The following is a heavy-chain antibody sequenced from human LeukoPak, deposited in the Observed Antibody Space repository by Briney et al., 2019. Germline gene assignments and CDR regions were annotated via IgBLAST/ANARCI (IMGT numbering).Heavy chain of an antibody. D-gene: IGHD3-3*01. CDR3: ARTHTYDLYYFDY. CDR2: IKQDGSEK. J-gene: IGHJ4*02. CDR1: GFTFSSYW. Sequence: GGSLRLSCAASGFTFSSYWMSWVRQAPGKGREGVANIKQDGSEKYYVDSVKGRFTISRDNAKNSLYLQMNSLRAEDTAVYYCARTHTYDLYYFDYWGQGTLVAVSS. V-gene: IGHV3-7*01.